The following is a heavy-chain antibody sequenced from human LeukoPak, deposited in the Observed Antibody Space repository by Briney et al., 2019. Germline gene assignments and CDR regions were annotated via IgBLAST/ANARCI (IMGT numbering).Heavy chain of an antibody. CDR3: ARAYYDFWSGSNFDAFDI. V-gene: IGHV1-45*02. CDR1: GYTFTYRY. D-gene: IGHD3-3*01. CDR2: ITPFNGNT. J-gene: IGHJ3*02. Sequence: SVKVSCRASGYTFTYRYLHWVRQAPGQALEWMGWITPFNGNTNYAQKFQDRVTITTDESTSTAYMELSSLRSEDTAVYYCARAYYDFWSGSNFDAFDIWGQGTMVTVSS.